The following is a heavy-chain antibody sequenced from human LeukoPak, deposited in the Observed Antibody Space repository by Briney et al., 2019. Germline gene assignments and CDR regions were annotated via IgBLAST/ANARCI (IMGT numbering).Heavy chain of an antibody. Sequence: GGSLRLSCAASESTSNTYTKNWFGQPPGKGRGWASSIRSTSRYIYYADSVKGRFTISRDNAKSSLFLQLNSLRAEDTAVYYCARDGVVVSASPSYWYFDLWGRGTLVTVSS. CDR3: ARDGVVVSASPSYWYFDL. CDR1: ESTSNTYT. J-gene: IGHJ2*01. CDR2: IRSTSRYI. D-gene: IGHD2-15*01. V-gene: IGHV3-21*01.